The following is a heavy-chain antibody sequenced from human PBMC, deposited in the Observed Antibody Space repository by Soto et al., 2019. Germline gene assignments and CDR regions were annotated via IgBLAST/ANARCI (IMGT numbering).Heavy chain of an antibody. CDR2: MNPNSGNT. Sequence: ASVKVSCKASGYTFTSYDINWVRQATGQGLEWMGWMNPNSGNTGYAQKFQGRVTMTRNTSISTAYMELSSLRSEDTAVYYCARGVRFRSRYCSGCAAEYFQHWGQGTLDTGSS. J-gene: IGHJ1*01. V-gene: IGHV1-8*01. CDR1: GYTFTSYD. D-gene: IGHD6-25*01. CDR3: ARGVRFRSRYCSGCAAEYFQH.